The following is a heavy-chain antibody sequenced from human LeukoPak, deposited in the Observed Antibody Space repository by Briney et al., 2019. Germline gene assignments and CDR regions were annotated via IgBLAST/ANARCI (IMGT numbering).Heavy chain of an antibody. V-gene: IGHV4-59*01. CDR1: GGSINNYY. CDR3: ARIGAELDNYGDYGFDY. CDR2: ISYSGST. D-gene: IGHD4-17*01. Sequence: SETLSLTCSVSGGSINNYYLIWIRQPPGKGLEWIGHISYSGSTDYNPSLKSRVTMSVDTSKNKVSLKVTSVTAADTAVYYCARIGAELDNYGDYGFDYWGQGTLVAVSS. J-gene: IGHJ4*02.